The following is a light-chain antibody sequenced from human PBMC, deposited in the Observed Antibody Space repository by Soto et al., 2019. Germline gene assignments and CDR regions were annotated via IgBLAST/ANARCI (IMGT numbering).Light chain of an antibody. CDR1: QSLLHSNGYNY. Sequence: DIVMTQSPLSLPVTPGEPASISCRSSQSLLHSNGYNYLGWYLQKPGQSPQLLIYLGSNRASGVPDRFSVSGSGTDFTLKISRVEAEDVGVYYCMQALQNPLTFGGGTKVEIK. J-gene: IGKJ4*01. CDR2: LGS. CDR3: MQALQNPLT. V-gene: IGKV2-28*01.